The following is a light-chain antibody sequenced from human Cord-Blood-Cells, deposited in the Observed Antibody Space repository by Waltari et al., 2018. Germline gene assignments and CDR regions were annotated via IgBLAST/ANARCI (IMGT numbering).Light chain of an antibody. CDR3: CSYAGSSWV. J-gene: IGLJ3*02. Sequence: QSALTQPRSVSGSPGQSVTISCTGTSSDVGGYNYVSWDQQHPGKAPKLMIYDVSKRPPGVPDRFSGSQSGNTASMIISGLQAEDEADYYCCSYAGSSWVFGGGTKLTVL. CDR2: DVS. V-gene: IGLV2-11*01. CDR1: SSDVGGYNY.